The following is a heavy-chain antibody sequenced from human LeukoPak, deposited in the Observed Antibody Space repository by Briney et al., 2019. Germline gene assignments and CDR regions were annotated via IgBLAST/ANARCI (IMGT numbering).Heavy chain of an antibody. Sequence: SETLSLTCVVSGYSISRGYYWGWIRQPPGKGLEWIASIYHSGSTFSNPSLKSRVIMSVDTSQTQFSLRLSSLTAADTAVYYCAKGGDGYTTSFFDSWGQGTLVTVFS. D-gene: IGHD5-24*01. V-gene: IGHV4-38-2*01. CDR1: GYSISRGYY. CDR2: IYHSGST. J-gene: IGHJ4*02. CDR3: AKGGDGYTTSFFDS.